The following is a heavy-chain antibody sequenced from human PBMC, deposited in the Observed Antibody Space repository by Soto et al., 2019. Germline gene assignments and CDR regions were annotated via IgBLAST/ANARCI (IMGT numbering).Heavy chain of an antibody. CDR2: IYYTGST. CDR3: ARFGGYPWLDP. V-gene: IGHV4-59*01. D-gene: IGHD3-16*01. CDR1: GGSIRNNY. J-gene: IGHJ5*02. Sequence: SLTCTVSGGSIRNNYWSWIRQPPGKGPEWIGYIYYTGSTNYDPSLKSRVTISIDTTKNQFSLKVRSVTAADTAVYYCARFGGYPWLDPWGQGTPVTVSS.